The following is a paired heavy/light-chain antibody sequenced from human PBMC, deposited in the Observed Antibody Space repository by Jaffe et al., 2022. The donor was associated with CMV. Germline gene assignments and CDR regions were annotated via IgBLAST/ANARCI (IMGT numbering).Light chain of an antibody. V-gene: IGKV4-1*01. Sequence: DIVLTQSPDSLAVSLGERATINCRSSQSVLYTSNNYNYLAWYQQKPGQPPKLLIYWASTRESGVPDRFSGSGSGTDFTLTISSLQPEDVALYFCHQYYGTPTFGQGTKVEIK. J-gene: IGKJ1*01. CDR3: HQYYGTPT. CDR2: WAS. CDR1: QSVLYTSNNYNY.
Heavy chain of an antibody. Sequence: QVQLVQSGAEVKKPGSSAKVSCMASGGTFNTYGIAWVRQVRGQGLEWMGRIIPVLDLTNYAQKFQGRVTITADKSTSTAYMELSSLTSEDTAVYYCATTDTAMSKGPDYLDHWGQGSLVTVSS. D-gene: IGHD5-18*01. CDR2: IIPVLDLT. CDR3: ATTDTAMSKGPDYLDH. J-gene: IGHJ4*02. V-gene: IGHV1-69*09. CDR1: GGTFNTYG.